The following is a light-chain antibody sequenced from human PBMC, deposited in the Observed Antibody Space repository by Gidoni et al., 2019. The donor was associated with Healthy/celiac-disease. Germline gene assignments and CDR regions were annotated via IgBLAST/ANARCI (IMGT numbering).Light chain of an antibody. V-gene: IGKV3-11*01. J-gene: IGKJ2*01. CDR1: QSVSSY. CDR2: DAS. Sequence: DIVLTQSPATLSLSPGERATLSCRAGQSVSSYLAWYQQKPCQAPRLLIYDASTRATGIPARFSGSGSGTDFTLTISSLEPEDFAVYFCQQRSNWPPYTFGQGTKLEIK. CDR3: QQRSNWPPYT.